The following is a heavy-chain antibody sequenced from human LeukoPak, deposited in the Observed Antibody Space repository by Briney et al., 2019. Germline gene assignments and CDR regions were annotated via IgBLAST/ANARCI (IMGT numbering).Heavy chain of an antibody. Sequence: ASVKVSCKASGYTFTTYYMHWVRQAPGQGLEWMGIIDPSGGHTTYAQKFQGRVTITADKSTSTAYMELSSLRSEDTAVYYCARAYRRITGTTRPHYYYYYMDVWGKGTTVTVSS. V-gene: IGHV1-46*01. J-gene: IGHJ6*03. CDR1: GYTFTTYY. CDR2: IDPSGGHT. CDR3: ARAYRRITGTTRPHYYYYYMDV. D-gene: IGHD1-7*01.